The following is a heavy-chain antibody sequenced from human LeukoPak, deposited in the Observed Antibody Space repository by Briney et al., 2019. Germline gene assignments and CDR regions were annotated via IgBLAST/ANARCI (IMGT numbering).Heavy chain of an antibody. CDR2: FTWNGDTI. Sequence: GGSLRLSCAASGFISYDYAMHWVRQAPGKGLEWVSGFTWNGDTIEYADSVKGRFTISRDNAKNSLYLQMNSLRPEDTALYYCVKALTYYYDSSGYYPPQYYFDYWGQGTLVAVSS. V-gene: IGHV3-9*02. J-gene: IGHJ4*02. CDR3: VKALTYYYDSSGYYPPQYYFDY. CDR1: GFISYDYA. D-gene: IGHD3-22*01.